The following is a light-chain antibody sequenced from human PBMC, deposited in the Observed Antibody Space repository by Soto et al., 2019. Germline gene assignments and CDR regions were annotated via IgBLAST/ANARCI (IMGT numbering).Light chain of an antibody. CDR3: SSYSSSSTYLF. J-gene: IGLJ2*01. Sequence: QSALTQPASVSGSPGQSITISCTGTSSDIGGYRYVSWYQQHPGKAPKLMISEISNRPSGVPNRFSGSKSGNTASRTISGLQAEDEADYYCSSYSSSSTYLFFGGGTKLTVL. CDR2: EIS. CDR1: SSDIGGYRY. V-gene: IGLV2-14*01.